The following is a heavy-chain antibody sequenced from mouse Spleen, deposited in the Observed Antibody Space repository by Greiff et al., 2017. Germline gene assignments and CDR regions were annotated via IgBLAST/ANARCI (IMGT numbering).Heavy chain of an antibody. V-gene: IGHV5-9*04. CDR3: ARQYDDDGLFDY. Sequence: EVQLVESGGGLVKPGGSLKLSCAASGFTFSSYTMSWVRQTPAKRLEWVATISSGGGNTYYPDSVKGRFTISRDNARNTLYLQMSSLRSEDTAMYYCARQYDDDGLFDYWGQGTTLTVSS. CDR1: GFTFSSYT. D-gene: IGHD2-4*01. J-gene: IGHJ2*01. CDR2: ISSGGGNT.